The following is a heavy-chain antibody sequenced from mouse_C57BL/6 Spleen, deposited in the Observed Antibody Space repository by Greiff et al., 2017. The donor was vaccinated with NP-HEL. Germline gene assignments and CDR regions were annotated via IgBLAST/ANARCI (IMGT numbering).Heavy chain of an antibody. CDR2: IYPGDGDT. CDR3: ARWGTTVVAKDY. V-gene: IGHV1-80*01. J-gene: IGHJ2*01. D-gene: IGHD1-1*01. CDR1: GYAFSSYW. Sequence: QVQLQQSGAELVKPGASVKISCKASGYAFSSYWMNWVKQRPGKGLEWIGQIYPGDGDTNYNGKFKGKATLTADKSSSTAYMQLSSLTSEDSAVYFCARWGTTVVAKDYWGQGTTLTVSS.